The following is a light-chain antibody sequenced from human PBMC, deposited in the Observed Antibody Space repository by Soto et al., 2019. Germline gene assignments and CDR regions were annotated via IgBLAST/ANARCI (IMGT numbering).Light chain of an antibody. CDR2: AAS. CDR1: QSISNH. CDR3: QPSYSSPPT. V-gene: IGKV1-39*01. J-gene: IGKJ1*01. Sequence: DIQMTPSPSSLSASVEDRVIITCRSSQSISNHLNWYQQKPGKAPKLLIFAASSLQSGVPSRFSGSRSGPDFTLTISSPQPEAFGTYYCQPSYSSPPTLGQGTKVDIK.